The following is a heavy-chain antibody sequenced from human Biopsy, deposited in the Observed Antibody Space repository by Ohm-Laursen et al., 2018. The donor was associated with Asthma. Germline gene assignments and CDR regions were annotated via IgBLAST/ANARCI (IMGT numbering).Heavy chain of an antibody. J-gene: IGHJ6*02. D-gene: IGHD6-19*01. V-gene: IGHV1-69*13. CDR2: IITVFGTT. Sequence: ASVKVSCKAPGGTFSNFGISWVRQAPGQGLEWLGGIITVFGTTNYAQKFQGRVTITADESTSTAYMEVTSLRSEDTAIYYCARCQVGYSSGWSLLLKKIYYSGMDVWGQGTAVTVSS. CDR1: GGTFSNFG. CDR3: ARCQVGYSSGWSLLLKKIYYSGMDV.